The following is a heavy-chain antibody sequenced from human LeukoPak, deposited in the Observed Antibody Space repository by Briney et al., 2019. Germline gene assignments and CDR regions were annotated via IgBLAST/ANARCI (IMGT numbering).Heavy chain of an antibody. CDR3: AKISYSSSSPFDY. Sequence: PGGSLRLSCAASGFTFSSYGLSWVRQAPGKGLEWVSAINGGGFTTYYADSVKGRFTISRDNSKNTLYLQMNSLRAEDTAVYYCAKISYSSSSPFDYWGQGTLVTVSS. CDR2: INGGGFTT. J-gene: IGHJ4*02. CDR1: GFTFSSYG. D-gene: IGHD6-6*01. V-gene: IGHV3-23*01.